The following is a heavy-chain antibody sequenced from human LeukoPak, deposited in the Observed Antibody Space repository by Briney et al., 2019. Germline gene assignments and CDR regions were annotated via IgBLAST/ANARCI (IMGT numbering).Heavy chain of an antibody. D-gene: IGHD3-3*01. CDR3: ARDLYYDFWSGYYLYYYYMDV. CDR1: GFTFSSYW. CDR2: IKQDGSEK. V-gene: IGHV3-7*01. J-gene: IGHJ6*03. Sequence: PGGSLRLSCAASGFTFSSYWMSWDRQAPGKGLEWVANIKQDGSEKYYVDSVKGRFTISRDNAKNSLYLQMNSLRAEDTAVYYCARDLYYDFWSGYYLYYYYMDVWGKGTTVTVSS.